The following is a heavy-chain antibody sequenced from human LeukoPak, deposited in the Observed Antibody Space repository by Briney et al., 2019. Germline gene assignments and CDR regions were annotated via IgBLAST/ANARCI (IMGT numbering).Heavy chain of an antibody. Sequence: PGRPLRLSCAASGFTFSSYGMHWVRQAPGKGREGVAVISYGGSNKYSAHPVKGRFTISRDNSKNALYLPMNSLRAEDRGVYFCAKDFYCGGDCYALDYWGRGTLVSVSS. CDR2: ISYGGSNK. CDR3: AKDFYCGGDCYALDY. D-gene: IGHD2-21*02. V-gene: IGHV3-30*18. J-gene: IGHJ4*02. CDR1: GFTFSSYG.